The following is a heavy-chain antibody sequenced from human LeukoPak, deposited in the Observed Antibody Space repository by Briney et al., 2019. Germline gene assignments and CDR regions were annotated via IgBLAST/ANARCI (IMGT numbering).Heavy chain of an antibody. V-gene: IGHV3-11*04. D-gene: IGHD1-26*01. Sequence: GGSLRLSCAASGFTFSDYYMSWIRQAPGKGLEWVSYISHSGSTIYYADSVKGRFTVSRDNAKYSLFLQVDSLGAEDTAVYYCARDPYSGSYGHSYYYYMDVWGKGTTVTVSS. CDR3: ARDPYSGSYGHSYYYYMDV. CDR1: GFTFSDYY. J-gene: IGHJ6*03. CDR2: ISHSGSTI.